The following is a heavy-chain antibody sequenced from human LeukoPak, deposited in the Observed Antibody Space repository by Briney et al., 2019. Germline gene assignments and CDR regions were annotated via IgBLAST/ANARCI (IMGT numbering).Heavy chain of an antibody. V-gene: IGHV3-21*01. D-gene: IGHD6-19*01. CDR1: GFSLSDYT. Sequence: GGSLRLSCAASGFSLSDYTMNWVRQAPGEGLEWVSSISSSSTYIYYADSVKGRFTTSRDNAKNSLCLQLNSLRVEDTAVYYCARVLIGAGNFDYWGQGTLVTVSS. J-gene: IGHJ4*02. CDR3: ARVLIGAGNFDY. CDR2: ISSSSTYI.